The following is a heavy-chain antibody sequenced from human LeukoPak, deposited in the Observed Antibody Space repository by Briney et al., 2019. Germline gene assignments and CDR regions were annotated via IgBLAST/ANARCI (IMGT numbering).Heavy chain of an antibody. CDR3: AREVDAFDI. J-gene: IGHJ3*02. Sequence: PGGSLRLPCVAHGFTFTDSWMHWVRQAPGKGLVWVSQIHSDGSRAKYADSVRGRFSISIDSAKNTLYLQMSSLRVEDTAVYYCAREVDAFDIWGQGTMVTVSS. V-gene: IGHV3-74*03. CDR1: GFTFTDSW. CDR2: IHSDGSRA.